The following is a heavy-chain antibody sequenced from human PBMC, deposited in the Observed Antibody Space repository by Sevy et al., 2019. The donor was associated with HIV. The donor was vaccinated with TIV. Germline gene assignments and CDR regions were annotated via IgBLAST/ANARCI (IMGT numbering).Heavy chain of an antibody. V-gene: IGHV3-11*06. Sequence: GGSLRLSCAASGFTFSDYYMSWIRQAPGKGLEWVSYISSSSSYTNYADSVKGRFTISRDNAKNSLYLQMNSLRAEDTAVYYCGRGSGRLQPFDYWGQGTLVTVSS. CDR2: ISSSSSYT. J-gene: IGHJ4*02. D-gene: IGHD6-25*01. CDR1: GFTFSDYY. CDR3: GRGSGRLQPFDY.